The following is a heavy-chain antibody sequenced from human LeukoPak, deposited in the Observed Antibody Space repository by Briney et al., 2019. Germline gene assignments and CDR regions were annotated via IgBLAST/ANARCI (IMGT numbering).Heavy chain of an antibody. V-gene: IGHV3-7*03. CDR1: KFTFNNYW. D-gene: IGHD6-19*01. Sequence: GGSLRLSCAASKFTFNNYWMSWVRQAPKKGLEWVANINQDGSEKYYVDSVKGRFTISRDNSKNSLYLQMNSLRTEDTALYYCAKDQDSSGHFDYWGQGTLVTVSS. CDR3: AKDQDSSGHFDY. J-gene: IGHJ4*02. CDR2: INQDGSEK.